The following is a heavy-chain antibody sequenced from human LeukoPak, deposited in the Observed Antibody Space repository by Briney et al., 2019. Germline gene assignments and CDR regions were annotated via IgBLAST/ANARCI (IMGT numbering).Heavy chain of an antibody. CDR3: AKRVPHSTSAAYFDY. V-gene: IGHV3-23*01. Sequence: GGSLRLSCAASGFTFSNYGMNWVRQAPGKGLEWVASISDSGGDTYYADSVKGRFTVSRDNSKNTLYLQISNVRADDTAVYYWAKRVPHSTSAAYFDYWGQGTLLTVSS. CDR2: ISDSGGDT. D-gene: IGHD6-6*01. J-gene: IGHJ4*02. CDR1: GFTFSNYG.